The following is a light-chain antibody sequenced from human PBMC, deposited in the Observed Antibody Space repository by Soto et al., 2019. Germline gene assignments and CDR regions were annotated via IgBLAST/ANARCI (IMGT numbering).Light chain of an antibody. V-gene: IGKV3-20*01. Sequence: EIVLTQSPGTLSLSPGERATLSCRASQGVSSTYFAWYQQKPGQAPRLLMYDASSMATGIPDRFSGSGSGTDFTLTISRLEPEDFAMYDCQQYGPSPMYTFGQGTNLELK. CDR1: QGVSSTY. J-gene: IGKJ2*01. CDR2: DAS. CDR3: QQYGPSPMYT.